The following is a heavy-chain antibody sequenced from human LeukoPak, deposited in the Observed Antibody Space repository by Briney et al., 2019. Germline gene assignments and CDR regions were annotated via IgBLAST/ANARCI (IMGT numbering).Heavy chain of an antibody. V-gene: IGHV3-23*01. CDR2: ISGSGGST. CDR3: AKDQGYDYVWGSYRYEDY. Sequence: GGSLRLSCAASGFTFSSYAMSWVRQAPGKGLEWVSAISGSGGSTYYADSVKGRFTISRDNSKNTLYLQMNSLRAEDTAVYYCAKDQGYDYVWGSYRYEDYWGQGTLVTVSS. CDR1: GFTFSSYA. D-gene: IGHD3-16*02. J-gene: IGHJ4*02.